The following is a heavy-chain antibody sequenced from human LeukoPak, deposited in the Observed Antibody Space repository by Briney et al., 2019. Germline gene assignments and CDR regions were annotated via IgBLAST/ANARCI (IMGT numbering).Heavy chain of an antibody. V-gene: IGHV3-48*04. CDR1: GFTFSSYS. Sequence: PGGSLRLSCAASGFTFSSYSMNWVRQAPGKGLEWVSYISSSSSTIYYADSVKGRFTISRDNAKNSLYLQMNSLRAEDTAVYYCARDLYSSSWSGDYWGQGTLVTVSS. CDR2: ISSSSSTI. CDR3: ARDLYSSSWSGDY. J-gene: IGHJ4*02. D-gene: IGHD6-13*01.